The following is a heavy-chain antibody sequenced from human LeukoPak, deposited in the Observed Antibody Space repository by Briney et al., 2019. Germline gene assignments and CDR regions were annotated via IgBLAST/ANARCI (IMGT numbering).Heavy chain of an antibody. CDR2: ISFDGSNQ. D-gene: IGHD3-10*01. Sequence: GGSLRLSCAASGFTFSSCGMHWVRQAPGKGLEWVAVISFDGSNQYYADSVKGRFTISRDNLKKTLYLQMNSLRAEDTAMYYCAKDSKWMPRGIIPYGMDVWGKGTTVTVSS. J-gene: IGHJ6*04. CDR1: GFTFSSCG. V-gene: IGHV3-30*18. CDR3: AKDSKWMPRGIIPYGMDV.